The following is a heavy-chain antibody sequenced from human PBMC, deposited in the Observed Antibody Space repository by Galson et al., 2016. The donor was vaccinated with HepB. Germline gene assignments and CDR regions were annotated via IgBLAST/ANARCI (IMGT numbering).Heavy chain of an antibody. D-gene: IGHD1-14*01. CDR3: ASDFPGPSDYFFY. CDR2: ISYDGNIK. V-gene: IGHV3-30*04. CDR1: GFTFSNYA. Sequence: SLRLSCAASGFTFSNYAMHWVRQAPGKGLEWVAVISYDGNIKYYADSVNGRFTISRDISKNTVFLQMNSLEAEDTAVYYCASDFPGPSDYFFYWGQGTLVTVSS. J-gene: IGHJ4*02.